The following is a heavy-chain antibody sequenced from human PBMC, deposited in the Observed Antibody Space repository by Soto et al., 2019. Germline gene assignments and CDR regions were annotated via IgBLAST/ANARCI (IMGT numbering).Heavy chain of an antibody. D-gene: IGHD2-15*01. V-gene: IGHV1-69*01. J-gene: IGHJ6*02. Sequence: QVQLVQSGAEVKKPGSSVKVSCKASGGTFSSYAFSWVRQAPGQRLEWMGGIVPLFSTPNYAQKFQGRVTITADESTSTASMELRSLRSEDTALYYCAVGYCNGGSCFGYYYGIDVWGQGTTVIVSS. CDR1: GGTFSSYA. CDR2: IVPLFSTP. CDR3: AVGYCNGGSCFGYYYGIDV.